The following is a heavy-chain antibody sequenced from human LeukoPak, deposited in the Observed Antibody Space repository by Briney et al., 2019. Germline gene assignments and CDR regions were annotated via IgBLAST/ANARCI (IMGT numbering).Heavy chain of an antibody. Sequence: GGSLRLSCTASGWTISSDWWSWIRQTPGKGLEWVAVIWYDGSKKYYADSVKGRFTISRDNSKNTLYLQMNSLRAEDTAVYYVAREYSTAKIGYFDYWGQGTLVTVSS. CDR1: GWTISSDW. CDR2: IWYDGSKK. V-gene: IGHV3-33*08. D-gene: IGHD2/OR15-2a*01. CDR3: AREYSTAKIGYFDY. J-gene: IGHJ4*02.